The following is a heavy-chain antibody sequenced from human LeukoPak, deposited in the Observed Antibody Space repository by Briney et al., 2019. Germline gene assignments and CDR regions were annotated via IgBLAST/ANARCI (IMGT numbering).Heavy chain of an antibody. V-gene: IGHV3-7*01. CDR2: IKTYGSEK. Sequence: GGSLRLSRAVSRFTFSTYWMSGVGQAHAKGLEWVANIKTYGSEKYYVGSVKGRFTISRDNAKNTLYPQMNSLRAEDTAVYYCARDWNGSRSPNDFWGQGTLVTVSS. J-gene: IGHJ4*02. CDR1: RFTFSTYW. CDR3: ARDWNGSRSPNDF. D-gene: IGHD3-10*01.